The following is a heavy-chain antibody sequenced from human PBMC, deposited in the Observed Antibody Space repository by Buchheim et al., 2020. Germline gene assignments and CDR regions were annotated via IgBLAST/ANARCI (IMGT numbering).Heavy chain of an antibody. CDR2: ISNDGSDK. CDR1: GFSFSLYS. V-gene: IGHV3-30*04. CDR3: ARDPHYPPHFGYRFDI. J-gene: IGHJ3*02. Sequence: QVQLVESGGGVVQPGGSLRLSCAASGFSFSLYSINWVRQAPGKGLEWVAVISNDGSDKTYGDSVKGRFTISRDNSKNTLYLQMNSLRPEDTAVYYCARDPHYPPHFGYRFDIWGQGT. D-gene: IGHD5-12*01.